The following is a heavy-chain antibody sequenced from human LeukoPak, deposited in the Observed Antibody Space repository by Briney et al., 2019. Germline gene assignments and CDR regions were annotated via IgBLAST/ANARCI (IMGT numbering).Heavy chain of an antibody. Sequence: ASVTVSCEASGYTFSEYYIHWVRQAPGQGLEWMGWINPKTGITDLAQNFQGRVTMTGDTSISTVYMELTSLRSDDTAVYYCARSRGPGNGCDGWGRGTLVTVSS. CDR3: ARSRGPGNGCDG. V-gene: IGHV1-2*02. CDR2: INPKTGIT. D-gene: IGHD6-19*01. J-gene: IGHJ4*02. CDR1: GYTFSEYY.